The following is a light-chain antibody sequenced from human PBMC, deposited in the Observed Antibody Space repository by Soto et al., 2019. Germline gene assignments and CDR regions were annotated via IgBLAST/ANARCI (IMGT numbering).Light chain of an antibody. CDR3: QRYNFAPWT. Sequence: DIQMTQSPSSLSASVGDRVTITCRASQGINNFLAWYQQKPGKLPKLLIYTASTLESGVPSRFSGSGFGTDFTPPITTLQPEDFPTYYCQRYNFAPWTFGQGTKGEIK. CDR2: TAS. CDR1: QGINNF. J-gene: IGKJ1*01. V-gene: IGKV1-27*01.